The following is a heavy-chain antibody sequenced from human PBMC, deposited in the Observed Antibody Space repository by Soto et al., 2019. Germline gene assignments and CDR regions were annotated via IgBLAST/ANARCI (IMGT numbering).Heavy chain of an antibody. CDR1: GHGFTTYG. J-gene: IGHJ6*02. CDR2: ISAHNGNT. CDR3: ARDQGITTFGVYSMYYYGMDV. Sequence: VKVSCTGSGHGFTTYGITWVRQAPGQGLEWMAWISAHNGNTNYAQKLQGRVTVTRDTATSTAYMELRSLRSDDTAVYYCARDQGITTFGVYSMYYYGMDVWGQGTTVTVSS. V-gene: IGHV1-18*01. D-gene: IGHD3-3*01.